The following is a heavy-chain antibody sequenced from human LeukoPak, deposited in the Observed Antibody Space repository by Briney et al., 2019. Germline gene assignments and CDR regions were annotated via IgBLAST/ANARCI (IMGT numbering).Heavy chain of an antibody. Sequence: SETLSLTCTVSGGSISGYYWSWIRQPPGKGLEWIGYIYYSGSTNYNPSLKSRVTISVDTSKNQFSLKLSSVTAADTAVYYCARELPYYDILTGYYTGVGGFDPWGQGTLVTVSS. CDR1: GGSISGYY. D-gene: IGHD3-9*01. CDR2: IYYSGST. V-gene: IGHV4-59*01. CDR3: ARELPYYDILTGYYTGVGGFDP. J-gene: IGHJ5*02.